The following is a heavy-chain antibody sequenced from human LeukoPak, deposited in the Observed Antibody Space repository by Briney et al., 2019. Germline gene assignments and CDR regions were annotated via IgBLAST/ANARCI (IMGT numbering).Heavy chain of an antibody. V-gene: IGHV4-59*01. CDR2: IYYSGST. CDR3: ARVVDDYTNEGFFDY. J-gene: IGHJ4*02. D-gene: IGHD4-11*01. CDR1: GGSISSYY. Sequence: SETLSLTCTVSGGSISSYYWSWIRQPPGKGLEWIGYIYYSGSTNYNPSLKSRVTISVDTSKNQFSLKLSSVTAADTAVYYCARVVDDYTNEGFFDYWGQGTLVTVSS.